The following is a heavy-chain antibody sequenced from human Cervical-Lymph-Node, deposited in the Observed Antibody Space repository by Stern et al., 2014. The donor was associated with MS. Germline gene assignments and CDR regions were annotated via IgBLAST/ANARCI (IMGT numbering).Heavy chain of an antibody. V-gene: IGHV3-64*01. CDR1: GFTFSSYA. D-gene: IGHD2-21*02. J-gene: IGHJ2*01. CDR2: TSSYGGST. Sequence: QLVQSGGGLVQPGGSLRLSCAASGFTFSSYAMHLVRQAPGKGLEYVSVTSSYGGSTYYANSVKGRFTISRDNSKNTLYLHMGSLRVEDMAVYYCARGVTYCGGDCYGWYFDLWGRGTLVTVSS. CDR3: ARGVTYCGGDCYGWYFDL.